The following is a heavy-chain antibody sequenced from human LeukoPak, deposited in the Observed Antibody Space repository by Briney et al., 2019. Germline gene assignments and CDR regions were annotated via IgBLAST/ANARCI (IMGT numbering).Heavy chain of an antibody. D-gene: IGHD6-19*01. CDR1: GFPFSTYA. Sequence: HAGGSLRLSCVASGFPFSTYAMHWVRQAPGKGLEYVSGIRSNGSNTNYADSVEGRFTISRDNSKNTLYLRMGSLRPEDMAVYYCAREGAYSSGWYLDGGSYFDYWGQGTLVTVSS. V-gene: IGHV3-64*02. J-gene: IGHJ4*02. CDR3: AREGAYSSGWYLDGGSYFDY. CDR2: IRSNGSNT.